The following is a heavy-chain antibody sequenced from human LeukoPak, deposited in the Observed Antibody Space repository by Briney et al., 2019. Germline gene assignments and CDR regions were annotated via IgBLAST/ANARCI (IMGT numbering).Heavy chain of an antibody. CDR2: ISWTSATI. CDR1: GFTFDDYA. D-gene: IGHD3-10*01. CDR3: AKDKEFGESNWYFDL. J-gene: IGHJ2*01. V-gene: IGHV3-9*01. Sequence: GRSLRLSCAASGFTFDDYAMHWVRQAPGKGLEWVSGISWTSATIGYADSVKGRFTISRDNAKSSLYLQMNSLSAEDTALYYCAKDKEFGESNWYFDLWGRGTLVTVSS.